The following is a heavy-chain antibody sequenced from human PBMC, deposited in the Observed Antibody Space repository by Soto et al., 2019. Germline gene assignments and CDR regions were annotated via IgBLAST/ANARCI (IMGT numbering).Heavy chain of an antibody. CDR1: GFTLNEFG. V-gene: IGHV1-18*01. Sequence: QVQLVQSGAEVKKSGASVKVSCKASGFTLNEFGVSWVRQAPGQGLEWMGWISGHDGNTNFAQKYEGRVTMTIDSSTSTAYVELRNLRSDDTAMYYCAREEWFGQTPFDSWGQGTLVTVSS. D-gene: IGHD3-10*01. CDR3: AREEWFGQTPFDS. CDR2: ISGHDGNT. J-gene: IGHJ4*02.